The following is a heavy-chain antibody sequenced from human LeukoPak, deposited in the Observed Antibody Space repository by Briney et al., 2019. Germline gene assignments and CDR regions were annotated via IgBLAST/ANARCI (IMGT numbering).Heavy chain of an antibody. V-gene: IGHV3-30-3*01. Sequence: GGSLRLSCAASGFTFSSYAMHWVRQAPGKGLEWLAVISYDGSNKYYADSVKGRFTISRDNSKNTLYLQMNSLRAEDTAVYYCARDGAGYYDSSGYEYYYYGMDVWGQGTTVTVSS. J-gene: IGHJ6*02. CDR2: ISYDGSNK. CDR3: ARDGAGYYDSSGYEYYYYGMDV. CDR1: GFTFSSYA. D-gene: IGHD3-22*01.